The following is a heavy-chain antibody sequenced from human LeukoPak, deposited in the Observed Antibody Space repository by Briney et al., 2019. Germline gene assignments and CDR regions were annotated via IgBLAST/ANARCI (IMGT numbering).Heavy chain of an antibody. V-gene: IGHV3-30*02. J-gene: IGHJ4*02. Sequence: GGSLRLSCAASGFNFNTYAMHWVRQAPGKGLEWVAFVRFDGSNTRYADSVKGRFTISRDNSKNTLFLQMNNLRPEDTAVYYCAKSSGSSSWYEYFDYWGQGTLATVSS. CDR1: GFNFNTYA. CDR2: VRFDGSNT. D-gene: IGHD6-19*01. CDR3: AKSSGSSSWYEYFDY.